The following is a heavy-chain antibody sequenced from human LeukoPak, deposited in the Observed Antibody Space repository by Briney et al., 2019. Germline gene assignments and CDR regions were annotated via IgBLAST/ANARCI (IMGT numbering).Heavy chain of an antibody. CDR3: AGTPGIYQTFDY. CDR2: ISYDGREK. J-gene: IGHJ4*02. V-gene: IGHV3-30*04. D-gene: IGHD2-2*01. Sequence: GGSLRLSCEASGFTFSNYAMHWVRQAPGKGLEWVAVISYDGREKYYAASLRGRFTISRDNAKNSLYLQMNSLRVEDTAVYYCAGTPGIYQTFDYWGQGTLVTVSS. CDR1: GFTFSNYA.